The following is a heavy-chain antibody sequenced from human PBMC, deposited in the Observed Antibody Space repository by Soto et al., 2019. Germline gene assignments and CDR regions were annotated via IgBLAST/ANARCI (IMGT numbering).Heavy chain of an antibody. CDR1: SDSIAGENW. CDR3: ARVFSSGSGWMYYFDF. CDR2: VFHTGGT. V-gene: IGHV4-4*02. J-gene: IGHJ4*02. D-gene: IGHD6-19*01. Sequence: QVQLQESGPGLVKPSETLSLTCTVSSDSIAGENWWSWVRQPPGLGLEWFGEVFHTGGTNYNPSLKSRVTMEVDKSTNQFSLKLISATAADTAVYYCARVFSSGSGWMYYFDFWGQGTLVSVSS.